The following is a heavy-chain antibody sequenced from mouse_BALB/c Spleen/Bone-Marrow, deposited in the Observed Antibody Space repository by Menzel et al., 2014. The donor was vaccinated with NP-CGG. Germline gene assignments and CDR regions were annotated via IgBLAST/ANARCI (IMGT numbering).Heavy chain of an antibody. CDR1: GFTFSSYG. Sequence: EVKLMESGGGLVQPGGSLKLSCAASGFTFSSYGMSWVRQTPDKRLELVATINSNGGSTYYPDSVKGRFTISRDNAKNPLYLQMSSLKSEDTAMYYCARDRGWLLRFAYWGQGTLVTVSA. J-gene: IGHJ3*01. V-gene: IGHV5-6-3*01. D-gene: IGHD2-3*01. CDR2: INSNGGST. CDR3: ARDRGWLLRFAY.